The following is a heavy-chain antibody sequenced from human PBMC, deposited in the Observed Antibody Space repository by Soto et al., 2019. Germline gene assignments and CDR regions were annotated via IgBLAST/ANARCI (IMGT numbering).Heavy chain of an antibody. CDR3: ATRGAARLGRYYYYGMDV. CDR2: IYPGDSDT. CDR1: GYSFTSYW. V-gene: IGHV5-51*01. D-gene: IGHD6-6*01. Sequence: GESLKISCKGSGYSFTSYWIGWVRQMPGKGLEWMGIIYPGDSDTRYSPSFQGQVTISADKSISTAYLQWSSLKASDTAMYYCATRGAARLGRYYYYGMDVWGEGTTVTVSS. J-gene: IGHJ6*04.